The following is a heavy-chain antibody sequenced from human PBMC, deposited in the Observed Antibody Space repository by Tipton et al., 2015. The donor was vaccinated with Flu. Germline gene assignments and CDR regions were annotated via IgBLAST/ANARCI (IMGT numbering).Heavy chain of an antibody. CDR3: AGENTGYYPSGMDV. CDR1: GGSISSGGYY. D-gene: IGHD1-26*01. CDR2: IYYSGST. Sequence: TLSLTCTVPGGSISSGGYYWSWIRQHPGKGLEWIGYIYYSGSTDYNPSLKSRVTISVDTSKNQFSLKLSSVTAADTAVYYCAGENTGYYPSGMDVWGQGTTVTVSS. J-gene: IGHJ6*02. V-gene: IGHV4-31*03.